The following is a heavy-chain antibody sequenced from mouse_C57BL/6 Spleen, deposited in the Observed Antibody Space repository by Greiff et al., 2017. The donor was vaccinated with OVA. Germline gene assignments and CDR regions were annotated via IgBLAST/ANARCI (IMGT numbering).Heavy chain of an antibody. CDR3: ARKDDGYILWFAY. D-gene: IGHD2-3*01. CDR2: INPNNGGT. J-gene: IGHJ3*01. Sequence: EVQLQQSGPELVKPGASVKISCKASGYTFTDYYMNWVKQSHGKSLEWIGDINPNNGGTSYNQKFKGKATLTVDKSSSTAYMELRSLTSEDSAVYYCARKDDGYILWFAYWGQGTLVTVSA. V-gene: IGHV1-26*01. CDR1: GYTFTDYY.